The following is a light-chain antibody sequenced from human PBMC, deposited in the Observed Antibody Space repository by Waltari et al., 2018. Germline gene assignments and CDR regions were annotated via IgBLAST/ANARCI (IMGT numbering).Light chain of an antibody. CDR1: GSDVGDYNY. Sequence: QSALTQPPSASGSPGQTVTISCTATGSDVGDYNYVSWYHQHPGKAPKLMIYEVTKRPSGVPDRFSGSKSGNTASLTVSGLQAEDEADYYCSSHVVFGGGTKLTVL. CDR3: SSHVV. V-gene: IGLV2-8*01. J-gene: IGLJ3*02. CDR2: EVT.